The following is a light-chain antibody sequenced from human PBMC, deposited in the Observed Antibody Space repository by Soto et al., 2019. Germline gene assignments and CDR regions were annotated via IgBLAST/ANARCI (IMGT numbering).Light chain of an antibody. CDR2: EVS. CDR1: SSDVGAYDY. CDR3: SSFAGINNLL. V-gene: IGLV2-8*01. J-gene: IGLJ2*01. Sequence: QSVLTQPPSASGSPGQSVTISCTGTSSDVGAYDYVSWYQQHPGKAPKLMICEVSQRPSGVPDRFSGSKSGNTASLTISGLQAEDEGDYYCSSFAGINNLLFGGGTKLTVL.